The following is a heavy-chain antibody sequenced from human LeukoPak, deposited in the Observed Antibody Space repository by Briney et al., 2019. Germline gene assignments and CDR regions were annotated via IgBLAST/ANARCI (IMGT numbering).Heavy chain of an antibody. J-gene: IGHJ4*02. CDR3: ANPPYGRDVYNYFDY. CDR2: ISGSGGST. V-gene: IGHV3-23*01. D-gene: IGHD5-24*01. CDR1: GFTFRIYA. Sequence: PGGSLSLSCAGSGFTFRIYAMSWVRQAPGKGLEWVSAISGSGGSTYYADSVKGRFTISRDNSKNTLYLQMNCLRVEDTAVYYCANPPYGRDVYNYFDYWGQGTPVTVSS.